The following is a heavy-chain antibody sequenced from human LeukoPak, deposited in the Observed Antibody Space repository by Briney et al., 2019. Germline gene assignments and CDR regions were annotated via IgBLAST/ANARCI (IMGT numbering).Heavy chain of an antibody. CDR1: GYTFTGYY. V-gene: IGHV1-2*02. D-gene: IGHD3-10*01. Sequence: ASVKVSCKASGYTFTGYYMHWVRQAPGQGLEWMGWINPNSGGTNYAQKFRGRVTMTRDTSISTAYMELSRLRSDDTAVYYCARERFTMVRGVHNWFDPWGQGTLVTVSS. CDR2: INPNSGGT. J-gene: IGHJ5*02. CDR3: ARERFTMVRGVHNWFDP.